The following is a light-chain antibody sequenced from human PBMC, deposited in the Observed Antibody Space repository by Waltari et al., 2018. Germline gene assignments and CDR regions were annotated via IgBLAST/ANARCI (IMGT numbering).Light chain of an antibody. V-gene: IGKV1-5*03. J-gene: IGKJ1*01. CDR1: QSISSC. CDR2: KAS. Sequence: DIQMTQYPSTLSASVGDRVTITCRASQSISSCLAWYQQKPGKAPKLLIYKASSLESGVPSRFRGSGSGTEFTLTISSLQPDDLATYYCQQYNSYPWTFGQGTKVEIK. CDR3: QQYNSYPWT.